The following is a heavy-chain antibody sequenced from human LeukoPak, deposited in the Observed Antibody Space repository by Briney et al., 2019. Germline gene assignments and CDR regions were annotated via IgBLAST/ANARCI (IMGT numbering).Heavy chain of an antibody. Sequence: ASVKVSCKASGYTFTSYYMHWVRQAPGQGLEWMGIINPSGGSTSYAQKFQGRVTMTRDMSTSTVYMELSSLRSEDTAVYYCARVLGGYCSGGSCYRGQYYYMDVWGKGTTVTVSS. CDR1: GYTFTSYY. J-gene: IGHJ6*03. D-gene: IGHD2-15*01. CDR3: ARVLGGYCSGGSCYRGQYYYMDV. CDR2: INPSGGST. V-gene: IGHV1-46*01.